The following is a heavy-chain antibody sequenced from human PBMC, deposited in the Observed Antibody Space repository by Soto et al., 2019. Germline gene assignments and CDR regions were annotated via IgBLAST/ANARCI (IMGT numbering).Heavy chain of an antibody. V-gene: IGHV1-8*01. D-gene: IGHD6-6*01. CDR2: MKPTFGNT. CDR1: GNTFTSYV. J-gene: IGHJ4*02. Sequence: QVPLVQSGAEVRKPGASVKVSCKASGNTFTSYVINWVRQAPGQGLEWMGWMKPTFGNTGFAQKFQGRVTMTRNTAIGPAYMGLSSLIAEDTAVYYCARGHEYSSTSFDTWGQGSVVTVSS. CDR3: ARGHEYSSTSFDT.